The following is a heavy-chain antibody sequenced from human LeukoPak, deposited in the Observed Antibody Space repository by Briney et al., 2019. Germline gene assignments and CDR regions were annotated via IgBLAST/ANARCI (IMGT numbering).Heavy chain of an antibody. Sequence: SETLSLTCTVSGGSIRSSYYYWGWIRQPPGKGLEWIGSIYDSGSTYYNPSLKSRVTISVDTSKNQFSLKLSSVTAADTAVYYCARSISSGWYGDWFDPWGQGTLVTVSS. CDR3: ARSISSGWYGDWFDP. CDR2: IYDSGST. J-gene: IGHJ5*02. V-gene: IGHV4-39*07. D-gene: IGHD6-19*01. CDR1: GGSIRSSYYY.